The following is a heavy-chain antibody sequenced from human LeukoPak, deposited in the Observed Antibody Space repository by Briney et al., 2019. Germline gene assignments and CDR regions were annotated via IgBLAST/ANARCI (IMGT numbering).Heavy chain of an antibody. Sequence: ASVTVSCKASGYTFTSYYMHWVRQAPGQGLEWMGIINPSGGSTSYAQKFRGRVTMTRDTSTSTVYMELSSLRSEDTAVYYCARDPSGSSGGWWFDPWGQGTLVTVSS. V-gene: IGHV1-46*01. J-gene: IGHJ5*02. CDR1: GYTFTSYY. CDR2: INPSGGST. D-gene: IGHD1-26*01. CDR3: ARDPSGSSGGWWFDP.